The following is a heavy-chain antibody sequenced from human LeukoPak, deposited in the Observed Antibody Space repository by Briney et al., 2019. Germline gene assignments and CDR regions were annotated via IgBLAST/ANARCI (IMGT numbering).Heavy chain of an antibody. CDR1: GDSISSYY. V-gene: IGHV4-4*09. CDR3: ARPYSITDHYYYYGMDV. D-gene: IGHD6-13*01. CDR2: VYSSGTT. J-gene: IGHJ6*02. Sequence: SETLSLTCTVSGDSISSYYWSWIRQPPGKGLEWIGYVYSSGTTKYNPSLKSRVTISLDTSKNRFSLKLSSVTAADTAMYYCARPYSITDHYYYYGMDVWGQGTTVTVSS.